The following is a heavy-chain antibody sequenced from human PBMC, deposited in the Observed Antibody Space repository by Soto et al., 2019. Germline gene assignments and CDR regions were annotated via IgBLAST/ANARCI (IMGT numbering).Heavy chain of an antibody. D-gene: IGHD4-17*01. CDR3: AREGYGDYGKHFDY. CDR1: GGTFSRYS. J-gene: IGHJ4*02. CDR2: ITALFGSA. Sequence: QVQLVPSGAEVKKSGCSVKVSCKASGGTFSRYSISWVRQAPGQGLEWMGGITALFGSANYAQKFQGRVSITADESTSAASMQLSSLRSEDTAVYYCAREGYGDYGKHFDYWGQGTLVTVSS. V-gene: IGHV1-69*01.